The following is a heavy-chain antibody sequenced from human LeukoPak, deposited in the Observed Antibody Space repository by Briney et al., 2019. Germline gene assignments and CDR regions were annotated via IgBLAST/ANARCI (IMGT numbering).Heavy chain of an antibody. CDR2: IYYSGST. V-gene: IGHV4-39*07. CDR3: ARRRESGWYHYFDY. CDR1: GGSISSSSYY. D-gene: IGHD6-19*01. Sequence: SETLSLTCTVSGGSISSSSYYWGWIRQPPGKGLEWIGSIYYSGSTYYNPSLKSRVTISVDTSKNQFSLKLNSVTAADTAVYYCARRRESGWYHYFDYWGQGTLVTVSS. J-gene: IGHJ4*02.